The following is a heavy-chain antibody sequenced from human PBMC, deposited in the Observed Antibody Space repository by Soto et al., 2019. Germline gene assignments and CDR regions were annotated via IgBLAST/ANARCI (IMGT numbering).Heavy chain of an antibody. CDR1: GFPLSTSGVG. J-gene: IGHJ4*02. V-gene: IGHV2-5*02. D-gene: IGHD3-22*01. CDR3: AHRRRYYDSSGYYYLDY. Sequence: QITLKESGPTLVKPTQTLTLTCTFSGFPLSTSGVGVGWIRQPPGKALEWIALIYWDDDKRYSPSLKSRLTITKDTSKNQVVLTMTNMDPVDTATYYCAHRRRYYDSSGYYYLDYWGQGTLVTVSS. CDR2: IYWDDDK.